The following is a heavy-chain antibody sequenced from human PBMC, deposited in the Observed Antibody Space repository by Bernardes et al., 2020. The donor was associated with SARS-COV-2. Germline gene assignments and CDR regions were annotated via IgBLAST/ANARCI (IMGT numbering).Heavy chain of an antibody. V-gene: IGHV3-48*03. Sequence: GGSLRLSCAGSGFTFSTSEMNWVRQAPGKGLAWISYISGSGSTIYYADSVKGRFTISRDNAKNLLYLQMNSLRAEDTAIYYCAMRDWLHCYYYYGLDVWGQGTSVTVSS. CDR3: AMRDWLHCYYYYGLDV. CDR2: ISGSGSTI. D-gene: IGHD3-9*01. CDR1: GFTFSTSE. J-gene: IGHJ6*02.